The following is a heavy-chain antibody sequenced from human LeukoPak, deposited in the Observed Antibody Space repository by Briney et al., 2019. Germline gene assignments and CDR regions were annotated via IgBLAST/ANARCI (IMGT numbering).Heavy chain of an antibody. CDR1: GGSFSGYY. CDR2: INHSGST. CDR3: RSSTSWFFDY. D-gene: IGHD2-2*01. Sequence: KPSETLSLTCAVYGGSFSGYYWSWIRQPPGKGLEWIGEINHSGSTNYNPSLKSRVTISVDTSKNQFSLKLSSVTAAGTAVYYCRSSTSWFFDYWGQGTLVTVSS. J-gene: IGHJ4*02. V-gene: IGHV4-34*01.